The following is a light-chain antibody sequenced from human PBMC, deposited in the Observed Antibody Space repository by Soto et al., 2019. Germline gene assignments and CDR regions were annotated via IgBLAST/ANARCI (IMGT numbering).Light chain of an antibody. CDR2: GAS. CDR1: QTVNTF. J-gene: IGKJ1*01. V-gene: IGKV1-39*01. CDR3: QQTFSLPQT. Sequence: DIQMTQSPSSLSASVGDRVTITCRATQTVNTFLNWYQKKPGESPKVLIYGASNLQSEVPSRFTGGGSGTDFTLTINSLQPEDSATYYCQQTFSLPQTFGQGNKVEI.